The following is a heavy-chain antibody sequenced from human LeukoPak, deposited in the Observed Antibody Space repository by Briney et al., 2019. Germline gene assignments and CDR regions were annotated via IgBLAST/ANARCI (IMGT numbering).Heavy chain of an antibody. D-gene: IGHD3-10*01. Sequence: GGSLRLSCAASGFTFSSYAMTWVSQAPGQGLEWVSGITSGGGTYYEDSVKGLLTISRDNSKNTLDVQMNSLRAEDTAVYYCAKSVGSGSYYNNDCWGQGTLVTVSS. CDR3: AKSVGSGSYYNNDC. J-gene: IGHJ4*02. V-gene: IGHV3-23*02. CDR2: ITSGGGT. CDR1: GFTFSSYA.